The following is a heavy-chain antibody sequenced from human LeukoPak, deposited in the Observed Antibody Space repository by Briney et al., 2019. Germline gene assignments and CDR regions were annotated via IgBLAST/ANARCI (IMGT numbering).Heavy chain of an antibody. CDR1: GYTFTSYG. CDR2: ISAYNGNT. J-gene: IGHJ6*03. D-gene: IGHD3-3*01. Sequence: ASVKVSCKASGYTFTSYGISWVRQAPGQGLEWMGWISAYNGNTNYAQKLQGRVTMTTDTSTSTAYMELRSLRSDDTAVYYCARTYDFWSDGHYYYYMDVWGKGTTVTVSS. V-gene: IGHV1-18*01. CDR3: ARTYDFWSDGHYYYYMDV.